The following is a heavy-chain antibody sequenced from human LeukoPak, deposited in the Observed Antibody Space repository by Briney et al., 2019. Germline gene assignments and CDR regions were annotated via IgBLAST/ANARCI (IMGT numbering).Heavy chain of an antibody. Sequence: SETLSLTCAVYGGSFSGYYWSWNRQPPGKGLEWIGEINHSGSTNYNPSLKSRVTISVDTSKNQFSLKLSSVTAADTAVYYCARGGEYDSSGYFPNFDYWGQGTLVTVSS. CDR2: INHSGST. V-gene: IGHV4-34*01. J-gene: IGHJ4*02. D-gene: IGHD3-22*01. CDR1: GGSFSGYY. CDR3: ARGGEYDSSGYFPNFDY.